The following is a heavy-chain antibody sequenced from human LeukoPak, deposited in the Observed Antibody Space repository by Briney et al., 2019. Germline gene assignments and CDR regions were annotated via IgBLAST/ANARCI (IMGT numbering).Heavy chain of an antibody. V-gene: IGHV4-34*01. CDR2: INHSGST. D-gene: IGHD3-22*01. J-gene: IGHJ4*02. CDR1: GGSFSGYY. Sequence: SETLSLTCAVYGGSFSGYYWSWICQPPGKGLEWIGEINHSGSTNYNPSLKSRVTISVDTSKNQFSLKLSSVTAADTAVYYCARGPDYYDSSGYLDYWGQGTLVTVSS. CDR3: ARGPDYYDSSGYLDY.